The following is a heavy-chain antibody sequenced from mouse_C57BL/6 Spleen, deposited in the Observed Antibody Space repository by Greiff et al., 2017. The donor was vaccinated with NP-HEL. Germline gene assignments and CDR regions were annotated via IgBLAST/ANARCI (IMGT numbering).Heavy chain of an antibody. CDR2: INYDGSST. V-gene: IGHV5-16*01. Sequence: EVKLMESEGGLVQPGSSMKLSCTASGFTFSDYYMAWVRQVPEKGLEWVANINYDGSSTYYLDSLKSRFIISSDNAKNILYLQMSSLTSEDTATDYCARGGFLYARDYWGQGTSGTVSS. CDR1: GFTFSDYY. CDR3: ARGGFLYARDY. J-gene: IGHJ4*01.